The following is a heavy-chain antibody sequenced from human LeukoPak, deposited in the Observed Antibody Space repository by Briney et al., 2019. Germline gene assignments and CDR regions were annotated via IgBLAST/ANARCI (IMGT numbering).Heavy chain of an antibody. Sequence: GASVKVSCKASGYTFTSYYMHWVRQAPGQGLEWMGIINPSGGSTSYAQKFQGRVTMTRDTSTSTVYMELSSLRSEDTAVYYCAREVFIAAAGQNWFDPWGQGTLVTVSS. V-gene: IGHV1-46*01. D-gene: IGHD6-13*01. CDR1: GYTFTSYY. J-gene: IGHJ5*02. CDR2: INPSGGST. CDR3: AREVFIAAAGQNWFDP.